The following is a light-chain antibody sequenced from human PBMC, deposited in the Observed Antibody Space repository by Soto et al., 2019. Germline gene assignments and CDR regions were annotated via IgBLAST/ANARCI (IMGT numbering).Light chain of an antibody. Sequence: QSVLTQPPAASGTPGQRVTISCAGSSSNIGSNTVNWYQQLPGTAPKLLIYSNNQRPSGVPDRFSGSKSGAAASLANSGLQAEVEADSYCAAWDDNLTGLVVGGGTKVTVL. V-gene: IGLV1-44*01. CDR2: SNN. CDR1: SSNIGSNT. J-gene: IGLJ3*02. CDR3: AAWDDNLTGLV.